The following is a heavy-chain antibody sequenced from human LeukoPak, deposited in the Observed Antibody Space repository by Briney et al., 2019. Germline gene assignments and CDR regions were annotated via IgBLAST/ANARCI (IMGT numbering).Heavy chain of an antibody. CDR3: ARDSLRPFDY. J-gene: IGHJ4*02. Sequence: PGRSLRLSCTASGFTFGDYAMNWVRQAPGKGLEWVSYISSSGSTIKYRDSVKGRFTISRDNAKNSLYLQMNSLRAEDTAVYYCARDSLRPFDYWGKGTLVTVSS. CDR1: GFTFGDYA. D-gene: IGHD3-16*01. V-gene: IGHV3-48*03. CDR2: ISSSGSTI.